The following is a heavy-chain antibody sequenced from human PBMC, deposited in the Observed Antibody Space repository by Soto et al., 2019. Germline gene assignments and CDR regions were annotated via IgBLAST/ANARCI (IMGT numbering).Heavy chain of an antibody. Sequence: QVQLVQSGAEVKNPGASVKVSCKASGYTFTRYGIGWARQAPGQGLEWMGWINTYNGNTNYAQNVQGRGTLTTDTSTSTDYMELRSLRSNDKAIYYCAMVDVYVTPSPQDVWGQGTTVIVSS. V-gene: IGHV1-18*01. D-gene: IGHD3-16*01. CDR2: INTYNGNT. J-gene: IGHJ6*02. CDR1: GYTFTRYG. CDR3: AMVDVYVTPSPQDV.